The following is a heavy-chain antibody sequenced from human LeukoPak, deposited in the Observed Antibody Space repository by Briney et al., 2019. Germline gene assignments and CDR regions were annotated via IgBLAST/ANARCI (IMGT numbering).Heavy chain of an antibody. CDR1: GFTFSIYA. CDR2: ISGSGGTA. D-gene: IGHD3-22*01. Sequence: PGGSLRLSCAASGFTFSIYAVSWVRQAPGKGLERVSAISGSGGTAYYADSVKGRFTISRDNSKNTLYLQMNSLRAEDTAVYYCAKKGYYDGSGYYMYYFDHWGQGTLVTVSS. J-gene: IGHJ4*02. V-gene: IGHV3-23*01. CDR3: AKKGYYDGSGYYMYYFDH.